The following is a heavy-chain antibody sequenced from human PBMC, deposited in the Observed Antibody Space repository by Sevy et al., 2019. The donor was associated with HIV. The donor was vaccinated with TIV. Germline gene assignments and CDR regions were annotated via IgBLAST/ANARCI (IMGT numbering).Heavy chain of an antibody. J-gene: IGHJ6*02. V-gene: IGHV3-7*03. CDR2: IKRDGSEK. Sequence: GGSPRLSCVASGFMFSNYWMSWVRQAPGKGLEWVANIKRDGSEKYYVASVKGRFTISRDNAKNSLYLQMNSLRVEDTAVYYCARDCSSTSCLWGMDVWGPGTTVTVSS. CDR3: ARDCSSTSCLWGMDV. CDR1: GFMFSNYW. D-gene: IGHD2-2*01.